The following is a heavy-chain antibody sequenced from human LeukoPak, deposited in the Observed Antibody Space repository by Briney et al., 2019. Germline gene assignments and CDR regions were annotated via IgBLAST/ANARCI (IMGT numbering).Heavy chain of an antibody. Sequence: SETLSLTCTVSGGSISSYYWSWIRQPPGKGLEWIGEINHSGSTNYNPSLKSRVTISVDTSKNQFSLKLSSVTAADTAVYYCARGYSSGRRQKPKRQNVQMFDYWGQGTPVTVSS. CDR3: ARGYSSGRRQKPKRQNVQMFDY. D-gene: IGHD6-19*01. CDR1: GGSISSYY. CDR2: INHSGST. J-gene: IGHJ4*02. V-gene: IGHV4-34*01.